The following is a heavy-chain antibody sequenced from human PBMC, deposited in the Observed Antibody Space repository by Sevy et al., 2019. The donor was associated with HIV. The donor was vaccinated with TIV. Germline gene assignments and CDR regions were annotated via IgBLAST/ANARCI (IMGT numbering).Heavy chain of an antibody. D-gene: IGHD3-10*01. CDR2: LYSGGST. CDR3: ARVTVRGFDY. Sequence: GGSLRLSCTASGFTVSSNYMSWVRQAPGKGLEWVSVLYSGGSTYYADSVKGRFTISRDNSKNTLYLQMNSLRAEDTAVYYCARVTVRGFDYWGQGTLVTDSS. CDR1: GFTVSSNY. J-gene: IGHJ4*02. V-gene: IGHV3-53*01.